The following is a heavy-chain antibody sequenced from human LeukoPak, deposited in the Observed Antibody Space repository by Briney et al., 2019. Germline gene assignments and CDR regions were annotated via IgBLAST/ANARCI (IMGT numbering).Heavy chain of an antibody. CDR2: MNPNSGNT. CDR3: ARGRGRYYYDSSGLRTFDY. D-gene: IGHD3-22*01. CDR1: GYTFTSYD. Sequence: ASVKVSCKASGYTFTSYDINWVRQATGQGLEWMGWMNPNSGNTNYAPKLQGRVTMTTDTSTSTAYMELRSLRSDDTAVYYCARGRGRYYYDSSGLRTFDYWGQGTLATVSS. V-gene: IGHV1-18*01. J-gene: IGHJ4*02.